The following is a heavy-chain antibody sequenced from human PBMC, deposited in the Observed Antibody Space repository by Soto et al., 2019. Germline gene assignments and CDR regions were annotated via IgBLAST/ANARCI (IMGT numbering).Heavy chain of an antibody. CDR2: MSGSGGRT. V-gene: IGHV3-23*01. J-gene: IGHJ4*02. D-gene: IGHD4-17*01. CDR3: AKFENYGGTVDY. Sequence: EVQLLESGGGLVQPGGSLRLSCAASGFIFNNYAMSWVRQAPGKGLEWVSSMSGSGGRTSNTDSVKGRFTISRDTSKNTLYLQMNSLRGEDTALYYCAKFENYGGTVDYWGQGTLVTVSS. CDR1: GFIFNNYA.